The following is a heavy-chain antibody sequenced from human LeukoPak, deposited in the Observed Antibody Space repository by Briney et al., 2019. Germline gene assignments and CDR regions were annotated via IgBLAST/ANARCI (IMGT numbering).Heavy chain of an antibody. CDR1: GYTFTAYY. V-gene: IGHV1-2*02. CDR2: INPNSGVT. Sequence: ASLKVSCKTSGYTFTAYYMHWVRQAPGQGLEWMGWINPNSGVTKYAQKFQGRVTMTRDTSISTAYMELSRLRSDDTAVYYCAREWGEEQQLGGYNWFDSWGQGTLVTVSS. D-gene: IGHD6-13*01. J-gene: IGHJ5*01. CDR3: AREWGEEQQLGGYNWFDS.